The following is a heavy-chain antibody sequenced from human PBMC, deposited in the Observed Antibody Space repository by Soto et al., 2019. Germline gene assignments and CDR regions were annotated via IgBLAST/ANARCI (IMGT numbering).Heavy chain of an antibody. J-gene: IGHJ4*02. D-gene: IGHD1-26*01. V-gene: IGHV4-61*01. CDR2: IYYSGSS. Sequence: QVQLQESGPGLVKPSETLSLTCTVSGWSVSSSSHYWSWIRQPPGKRLEYIGYIYYSGSSNYSPSLKSRVTISVDTSKNQFSLKLSSVTAADTAVYYCVRGLRSGSYSFDYWGQGTLVTVSS. CDR1: GWSVSSSSHY. CDR3: VRGLRSGSYSFDY.